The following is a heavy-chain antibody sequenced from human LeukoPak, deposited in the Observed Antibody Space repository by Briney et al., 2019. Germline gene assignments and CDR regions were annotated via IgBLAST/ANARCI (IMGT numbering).Heavy chain of an antibody. CDR2: ISYDGSNK. Sequence: GGSLRLSCAASGFTFSSYAIHWVRQAPGKGLEWVAVISYDGSNKYYADSVKGRFAISRDNSKNTLYLQMNSLRAEDTAVYYCARETGGAVGSTDFDYWGQGTLVTVSS. CDR3: ARETGGAVGSTDFDY. CDR1: GFTFSSYA. D-gene: IGHD3-10*01. V-gene: IGHV3-30*09. J-gene: IGHJ4*02.